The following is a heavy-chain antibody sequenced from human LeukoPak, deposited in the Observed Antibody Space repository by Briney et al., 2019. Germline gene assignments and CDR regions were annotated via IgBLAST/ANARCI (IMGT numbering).Heavy chain of an antibody. CDR2: INPNSGGT. Sequence: GASVKVSCKASGYTFTSYGISWVRQAPGQGLEWMGWINPNSGGTNYAQKFQGRVTMTRDTSISTAYMELSRLRSDDTAVYYCARGYSSGWYLSPGEKNDYWGQGTLVTVSS. CDR3: ARGYSSGWYLSPGEKNDY. J-gene: IGHJ4*02. D-gene: IGHD6-19*01. CDR1: GYTFTSYG. V-gene: IGHV1-2*02.